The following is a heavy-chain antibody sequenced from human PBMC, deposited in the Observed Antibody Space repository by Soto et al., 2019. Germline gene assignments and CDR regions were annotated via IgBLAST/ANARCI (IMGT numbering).Heavy chain of an antibody. CDR3: ARAAGGVVVITYSFDY. CDR1: GGSISSSSYY. Sequence: PSETLSLTCTVSGGSISSSSYYWGWIRQPPGKGLEWIGSIYYSGSTYYNPSLKSRVTISVDTSKNQFSLKLSSVTAADTAVYYCARAAGGVVVITYSFDYWGQGTLVTVSS. V-gene: IGHV4-39*01. CDR2: IYYSGST. D-gene: IGHD3-22*01. J-gene: IGHJ4*02.